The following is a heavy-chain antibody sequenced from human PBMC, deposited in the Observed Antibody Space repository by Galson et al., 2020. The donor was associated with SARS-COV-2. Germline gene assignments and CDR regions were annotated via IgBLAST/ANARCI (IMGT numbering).Heavy chain of an antibody. Sequence: ASVKVSCKASGYTFNTYALNWVRQAPGQGLEWMGWINTNTGNPTYAQGFTGRFVFSLDTSVSTAYLQISSLKAEDSAVYYCARFDSSSSSSWLDPWGQGTLVSVSS. CDR1: GYTFNTYA. J-gene: IGHJ5*02. CDR2: INTNTGNP. D-gene: IGHD6-6*01. V-gene: IGHV7-4-1*02. CDR3: ARFDSSSSSSWLDP.